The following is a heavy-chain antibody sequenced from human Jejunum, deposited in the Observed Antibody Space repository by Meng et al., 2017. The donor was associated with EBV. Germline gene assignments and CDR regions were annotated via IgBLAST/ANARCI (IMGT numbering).Heavy chain of an antibody. CDR2: MYYTGKA. J-gene: IGHJ5*02. D-gene: IGHD5-12*01. Sequence: QVQLQESGPGLLKPSETLLFTRSVSGASVSGYNYWTWIRQHPGKGLEWIGNMYYTGKAIYKPSLQSRVTISVDTSKNQFSLRVTSVTAADTAIYYCARGRGYDYGDSWGQGPLVTVYS. CDR1: GASVSGYNY. CDR3: ARGRGYDYGDS. V-gene: IGHV4-61*01.